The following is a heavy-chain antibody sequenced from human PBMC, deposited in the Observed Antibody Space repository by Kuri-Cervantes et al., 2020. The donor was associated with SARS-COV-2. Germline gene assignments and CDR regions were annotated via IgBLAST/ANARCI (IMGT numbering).Heavy chain of an antibody. CDR2: ISGSGGST. V-gene: IGHV3-23*01. D-gene: IGHD3-22*01. J-gene: IGHJ4*02. CDR3: ARVGWSLLWGDFDY. Sequence: GESLKISCAASGFTFSSYAMSWVRQAPGKGLEWVSAISGSGGSTYYADSVKGRFTISRDNSKNTLYLQMNSLRAEDTAAYYCARVGWSLLWGDFDYWGQGTPVTVSS. CDR1: GFTFSSYA.